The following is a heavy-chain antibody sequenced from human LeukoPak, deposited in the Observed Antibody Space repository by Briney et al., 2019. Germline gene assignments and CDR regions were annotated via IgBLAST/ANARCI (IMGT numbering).Heavy chain of an antibody. CDR1: GFTFSINW. V-gene: IGHV3-7*04. J-gene: IGHJ3*02. Sequence: GGSLRLSCAASGFTFSINWMGWVRQAPGKGLEWVANIKQDGSEKYYVDSVEGRFTISRDNAKNSLYLQMNSLRGEDTAVYYCARGERGAFDIWGQGTMVTVSS. CDR3: ARGERGAFDI. CDR2: IKQDGSEK.